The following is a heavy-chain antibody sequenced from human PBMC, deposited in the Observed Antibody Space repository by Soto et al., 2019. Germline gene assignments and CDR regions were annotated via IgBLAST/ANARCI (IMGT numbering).Heavy chain of an antibody. CDR2: INTANGDT. V-gene: IGHV1-3*04. Sequence: QVQLVQSGAEVKKPAASVKLSCKASGYTFTSYAVHWVRQAPGQRLESMGWINTANGDTKYSQNFQRRATITRDTSASTAYMELSSLTSEDTAVYFCARAPSGYYFDRWGQGTLVTVSS. CDR1: GYTFTSYA. D-gene: IGHD3-10*01. J-gene: IGHJ4*02. CDR3: ARAPSGYYFDR.